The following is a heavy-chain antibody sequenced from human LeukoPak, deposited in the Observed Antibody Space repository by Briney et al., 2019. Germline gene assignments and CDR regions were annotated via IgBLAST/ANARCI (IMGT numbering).Heavy chain of an antibody. J-gene: IGHJ6*03. CDR2: INPNSGGT. V-gene: IGHV1-2*02. D-gene: IGHD3-10*01. Sequence: ASVKVSCKASGYSFTGYYMHWVRQAPGQGLEWMGWINPNSGGTNYAQKFQGRVTMTRDTSISTAYMELSRLRSDDTAVYYCARGYGITMVRGVPSCYYYMDVWGKGTTVTVSS. CDR3: ARGYGITMVRGVPSCYYYMDV. CDR1: GYSFTGYY.